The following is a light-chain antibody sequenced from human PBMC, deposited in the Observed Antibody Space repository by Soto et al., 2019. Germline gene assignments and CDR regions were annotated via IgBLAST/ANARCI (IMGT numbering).Light chain of an antibody. CDR3: QQYGSSLYT. CDR2: GAS. Sequence: EIVLTHSPGTLSLSPGERATLSCRASRSVTSLLAWYQQKPGQAPRLLIYGASSRATGIPDRFSGSGSGTDFTLTISKLEPEDFAVYYCQQYGSSLYTFGQGTKLEIK. J-gene: IGKJ2*01. CDR1: RSVTSL. V-gene: IGKV3-20*01.